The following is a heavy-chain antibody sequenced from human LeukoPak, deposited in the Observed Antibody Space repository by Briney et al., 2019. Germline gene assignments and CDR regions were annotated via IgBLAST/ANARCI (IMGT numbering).Heavy chain of an antibody. D-gene: IGHD1-20*01. CDR2: INQSGST. J-gene: IGHJ6*03. V-gene: IGHV4-34*01. CDR3: AKEGRNNWNARGKFYAYMDV. Sequence: SETLSLTCAVYGGSFSDYYWSWIRQPPGKGLEWIGEINQSGSTYYNPSLKSRVTISLDTSKNQFSLKLRSVTAADTAVYYCAKEGRNNWNARGKFYAYMDVWGKGTTVTVSS. CDR1: GGSFSDYY.